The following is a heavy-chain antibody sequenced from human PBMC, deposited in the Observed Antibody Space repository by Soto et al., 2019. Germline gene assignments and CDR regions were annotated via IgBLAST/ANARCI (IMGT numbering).Heavy chain of an antibody. CDR2: ISGSGGST. D-gene: IGHD3-16*01. V-gene: IGHV3-23*01. J-gene: IGHJ4*02. Sequence: EVQLLESGGGLVQPGGSLRLSCAASGFTFSSYAMSWVRQAPGKGLEWVSAISGSGGSTYYADSVKGRFTISRDNSKNTLYLEMNSLRAEDTAVYYCAQEGAEGSGEYGYWGQGPLVTVSS. CDR1: GFTFSSYA. CDR3: AQEGAEGSGEYGY.